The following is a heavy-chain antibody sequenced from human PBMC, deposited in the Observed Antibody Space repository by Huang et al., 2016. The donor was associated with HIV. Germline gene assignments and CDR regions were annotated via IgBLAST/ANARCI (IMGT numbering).Heavy chain of an antibody. Sequence: QVQLVQSGAEVKNPGASVRVSCKASGYPFTASNIHWVRQAPGQGLEWMGWINPKRGGTIYAQRFQGRITMTRDTTISTVHMDLRRIQSDDTAVYFCARDWSFGSSTSPADWGQGTLVTVSS. V-gene: IGHV1-2*02. J-gene: IGHJ4*02. D-gene: IGHD6-6*01. CDR2: INPKRGGT. CDR1: GYPFTASN. CDR3: ARDWSFGSSTSPAD.